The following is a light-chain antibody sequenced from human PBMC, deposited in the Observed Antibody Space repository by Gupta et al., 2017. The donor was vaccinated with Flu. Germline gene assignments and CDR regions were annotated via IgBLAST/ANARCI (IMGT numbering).Light chain of an antibody. V-gene: IGKV1-12*01. J-gene: IGKJ1*01. CDR1: QGISNW. CDR2: AAL. Sequence: DIQMTQSPSSVSASVGDRVTITCRASQGISNWLAWYQQKPGKAPKLLIYAALNLESGVPARFSGSGSNIDFTLTISSLQPDDFATYYCQQGDSFPRTFGQGTKVEIK. CDR3: QQGDSFPRT.